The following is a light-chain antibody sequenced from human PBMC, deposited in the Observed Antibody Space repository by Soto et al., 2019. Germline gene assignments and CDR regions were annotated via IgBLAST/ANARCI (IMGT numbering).Light chain of an antibody. Sequence: IVMTQSPGTLSVSPGERATLSCRATQSVRSKLAWYQQKPGQAPRLLIYDASSRATGIPARFSGSGSGTEFTLTISSLQSEDFAVYYCQQYNNWPPISFGQGTRLEI. CDR1: QSVRSK. CDR2: DAS. CDR3: QQYNNWPPIS. V-gene: IGKV3-15*01. J-gene: IGKJ5*01.